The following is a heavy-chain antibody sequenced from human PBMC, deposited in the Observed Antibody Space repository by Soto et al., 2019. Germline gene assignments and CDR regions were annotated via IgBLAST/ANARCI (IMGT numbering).Heavy chain of an antibody. CDR2: IYHSGST. J-gene: IGHJ6*02. Sequence: QVQLQESGPGLVKPSGTLSLTCAVSGGSISSSNWWSWVRQPPGKGLEWIGEIYHSGSTNYNPSPNSRVTTPVAQSKTQFSLTLSSVTAADTAVHYCARARIVVVPAAMKPYYYYGMDVWGQGTTVTVSS. CDR1: GGSISSSNW. CDR3: ARARIVVVPAAMKPYYYYGMDV. V-gene: IGHV4-4*02. D-gene: IGHD2-2*01.